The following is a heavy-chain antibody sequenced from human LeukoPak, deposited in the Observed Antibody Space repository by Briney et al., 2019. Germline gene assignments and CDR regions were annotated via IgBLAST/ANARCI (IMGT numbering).Heavy chain of an antibody. CDR2: ISYDGSNK. CDR3: ARDLEITMIVVIIPFAMDV. Sequence: GGSLTLSHAPSGFTFSRYVMHWARQAPGRGLEWVADISYDGSNKYYADSVKGRFTISRDNSKNTLYLQMNSLRAEDTAVYYCARDLEITMIVVIIPFAMDVWGQGTTVTVSS. D-gene: IGHD3-22*01. CDR1: GFTFSRYV. V-gene: IGHV3-30-3*01. J-gene: IGHJ6*02.